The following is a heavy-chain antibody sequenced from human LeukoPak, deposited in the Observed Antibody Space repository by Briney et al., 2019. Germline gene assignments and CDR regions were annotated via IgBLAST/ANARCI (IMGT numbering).Heavy chain of an antibody. CDR3: AIEGLYSYDNGY. J-gene: IGHJ4*02. V-gene: IGHV3-30*03. Sequence: GGSPRLSCAASGFTFSSYGMHWVRQAPGKGLEWVAVISYDGSNKYYADSVKGRFTISRDNSKNTLYLQMNSLRAEDTAVYYCAIEGLYSYDNGYWGQGTLVTVSS. CDR1: GFTFSSYG. D-gene: IGHD5-18*01. CDR2: ISYDGSNK.